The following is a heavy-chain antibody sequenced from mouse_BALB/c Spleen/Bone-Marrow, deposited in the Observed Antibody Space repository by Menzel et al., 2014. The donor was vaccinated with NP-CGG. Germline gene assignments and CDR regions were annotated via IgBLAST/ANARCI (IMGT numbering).Heavy chain of an antibody. CDR3: ARKYGDY. J-gene: IGHJ2*01. CDR1: GYVFSSYW. CDR2: IYPGDGDT. D-gene: IGHD2-10*02. Sequence: VKLVESGAELVRPGSSVKISCKASGYVFSSYWMNWAKQRPGQGLEWIGQIYPGDGDTNYNGKFKGKATLTADKSSSTAYMQLSSLTSEDSAVYFCARKYGDYWGQGTTLTVSS. V-gene: IGHV1-80*01.